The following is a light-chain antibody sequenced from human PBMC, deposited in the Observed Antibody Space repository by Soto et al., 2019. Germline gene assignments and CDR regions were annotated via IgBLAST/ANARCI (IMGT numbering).Light chain of an antibody. Sequence: EIVMTQSPATLSVSPGERATLSCRASQSVSSNLAWYQQKPGQAPRLLIHGASTRATGIPARFSGSRSGTEFTLTISSLQSEDFAVYYCQQYNNWPRAFGQGNKVEIK. CDR1: QSVSSN. CDR3: QQYNNWPRA. V-gene: IGKV3-15*01. CDR2: GAS. J-gene: IGKJ1*01.